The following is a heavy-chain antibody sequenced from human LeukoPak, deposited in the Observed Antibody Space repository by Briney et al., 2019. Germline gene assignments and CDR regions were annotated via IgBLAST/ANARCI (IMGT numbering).Heavy chain of an antibody. Sequence: GASVKVSCKASGYTFTAYYMHWVRQAPGQGLEWMGWINSNSGDTDYAQKFQGRVTMARDTSISTAYMELSRLRSDDTAVYYCARGGPRQQLVDFDYWGQGTLVTVSS. CDR1: GYTFTAYY. D-gene: IGHD6-13*01. CDR3: ARGGPRQQLVDFDY. CDR2: INSNSGDT. V-gene: IGHV1-2*02. J-gene: IGHJ4*02.